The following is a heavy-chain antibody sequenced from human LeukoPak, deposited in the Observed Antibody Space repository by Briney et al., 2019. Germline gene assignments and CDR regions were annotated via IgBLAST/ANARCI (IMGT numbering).Heavy chain of an antibody. V-gene: IGHV4-4*07. CDR1: GGSISTYY. CDR2: IYTSGST. J-gene: IGHJ3*02. D-gene: IGHD5-12*01. CDR3: ARDVGYSGYVYPAFDI. Sequence: SESLSLTCSVSGGSISTYYWRWIRQPAGRGRGWIGRIYTSGSTNYNPSLKSRVTMSVDTSKNQFSLKLSSVTAADTAVYYCARDVGYSGYVYPAFDIWGQGTMVTVSS.